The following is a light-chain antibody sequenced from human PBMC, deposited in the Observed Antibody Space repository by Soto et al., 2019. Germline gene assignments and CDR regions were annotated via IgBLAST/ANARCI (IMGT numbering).Light chain of an antibody. CDR1: SSNIGAGYD. J-gene: IGLJ2*01. Sequence: QAVVTQPPSVSGAPGQRVAISCAGTSSNIGAGYDVHWYQHLPGTAPKLLIFGNINRPSGVPDRFSGSKSGTSASLAITGLQDADEGYYYCQTYATGVSGSIFGGGTKVTVL. V-gene: IGLV1-40*01. CDR2: GNI. CDR3: QTYATGVSGSI.